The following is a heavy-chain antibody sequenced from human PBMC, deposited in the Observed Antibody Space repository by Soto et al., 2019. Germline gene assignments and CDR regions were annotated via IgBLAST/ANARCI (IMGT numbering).Heavy chain of an antibody. D-gene: IGHD2-2*01. V-gene: IGHV4-59*01. CDR1: GGSISPYY. CDR2: IYYGGST. J-gene: IGHJ4*02. CDR3: ARDTPASL. Sequence: PSETLSLTCTVSGGSISPYYWSWIRQPPGKGLEWVGYIYYGGSTNYNPSLKSRVTISVDTSKNQFSLKLTSVTAADTAVYYCARDTPASLWGQGTLVTVSS.